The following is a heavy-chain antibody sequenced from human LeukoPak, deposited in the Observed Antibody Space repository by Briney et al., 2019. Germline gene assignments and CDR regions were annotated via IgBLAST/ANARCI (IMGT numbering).Heavy chain of an antibody. CDR1: GYTFTTYG. J-gene: IGHJ5*02. CDR3: AREGKFYDILTGYSTAANWFDP. Sequence: GASVHVSCKASGYTFTTYGLSWVRQAPGQGIEWMGWISAYNGKTSYAQKFQGRVTMTTDTSTSTAYMELRSLSSDDTAMYYCAREGKFYDILTGYSTAANWFDPWGQGTLVTVSS. D-gene: IGHD3-9*01. CDR2: ISAYNGKT. V-gene: IGHV1-18*01.